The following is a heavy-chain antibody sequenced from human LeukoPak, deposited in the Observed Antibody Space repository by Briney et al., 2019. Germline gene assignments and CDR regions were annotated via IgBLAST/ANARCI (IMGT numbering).Heavy chain of an antibody. CDR2: INHRGST. V-gene: IGHV4-34*01. Sequence: SETLSLTCAVYGGSFSGYYWSWIRQPPGKGLEWIGEINHRGSTNYNPSLKSRVTISVDTSKNQFSLKLSSVTAADTAVYYCAREVVTAIGDYYYYYDMDVWGQGTTVTVSS. CDR1: GGSFSGYY. J-gene: IGHJ6*02. CDR3: AREVVTAIGDYYYYYDMDV. D-gene: IGHD2-21*02.